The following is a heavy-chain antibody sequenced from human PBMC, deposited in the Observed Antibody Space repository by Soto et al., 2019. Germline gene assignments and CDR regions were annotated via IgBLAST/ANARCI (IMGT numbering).Heavy chain of an antibody. D-gene: IGHD3-9*01. V-gene: IGHV4-59*08. Sequence: SETLSLTCTVSGGSISSYYWSWIRQPPGKGLEWIGYIYYSGSTNYNPSLKSRVTISVDTSKNQFSLKLSSVTAADTAVYYCARINYVMRTGYYIVYWCPAPLVTVSS. CDR2: IYYSGST. J-gene: IGHJ4*02. CDR3: ARINYVMRTGYYIVY. CDR1: GGSISSYY.